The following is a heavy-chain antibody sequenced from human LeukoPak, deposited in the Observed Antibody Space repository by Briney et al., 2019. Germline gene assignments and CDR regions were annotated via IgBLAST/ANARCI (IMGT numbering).Heavy chain of an antibody. J-gene: IGHJ4*02. CDR3: ARDLTMTVVAIGY. D-gene: IGHD3-22*01. CDR1: GYTFTSYA. Sequence: ASVKVSCTASGYTFTSYAMNWVRQAPGQGLEWMGWINTNTGNPTYAQGFTGRFVFSLDTSVSTAYLQISSLKAGDTAVYYCARDLTMTVVAIGYWGQGTLVTVSS. V-gene: IGHV7-4-1*02. CDR2: INTNTGNP.